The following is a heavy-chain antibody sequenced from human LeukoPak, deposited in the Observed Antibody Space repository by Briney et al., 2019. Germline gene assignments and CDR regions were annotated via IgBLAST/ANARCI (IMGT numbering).Heavy chain of an antibody. CDR1: GFTFSIYS. V-gene: IGHV3-48*02. CDR3: ARDYRSSSGWTVDY. J-gene: IGHJ4*02. Sequence: GGSLRLSCAASGFTFSIYSMNWVRQAPGKGLEWVSYISTSSSTIYYADSVKGRFTISRDNAKNSLYLQMNSLRDEDTAVYYCARDYRSSSGWTVDYWGQGTLVTVSS. CDR2: ISTSSSTI. D-gene: IGHD6-19*01.